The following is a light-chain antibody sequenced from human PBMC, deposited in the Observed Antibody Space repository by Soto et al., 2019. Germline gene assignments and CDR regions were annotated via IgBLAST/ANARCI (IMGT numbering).Light chain of an antibody. CDR3: GTWDSSLTNGRAV. CDR1: SSNIGNSY. Sequence: QPVLTQPPSVSAAPGQTVTVSCSGNSSNIGNSYVSWYQQFPGTAPRLLIYDDNKRPSGIRDRFSGSKSGTSATLAITELQTGDEAVYYCGTWDSSLTNGRAVFGGGTKLTVL. J-gene: IGLJ3*02. V-gene: IGLV1-51*01. CDR2: DDN.